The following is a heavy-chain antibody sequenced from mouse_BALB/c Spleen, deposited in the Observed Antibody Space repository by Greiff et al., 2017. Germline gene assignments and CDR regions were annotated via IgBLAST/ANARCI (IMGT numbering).Heavy chain of an antibody. J-gene: IGHJ2*01. V-gene: IGHV1S56*01. D-gene: IGHD1-2*01. CDR2: IYPGNVNT. Sequence: QVQLQQSGPELVKPGASVRISCKASGYTFTSYYIHWVKQRPGQGLEWIGWIYPGNVNTKYNEKFKGKATLTADKSSSTAYMQLSSLTSEDSAVYFCARMDYYGPYYFDYWGQGTTLTVSS. CDR3: ARMDYYGPYYFDY. CDR1: GYTFTSYY.